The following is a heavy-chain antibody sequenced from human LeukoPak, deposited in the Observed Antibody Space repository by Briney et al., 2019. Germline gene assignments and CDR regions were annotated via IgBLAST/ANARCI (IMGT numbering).Heavy chain of an antibody. V-gene: IGHV5-51*01. D-gene: IGHD3-10*01. CDR1: GYSFTSYW. CDR2: IYPGDSDT. Sequence: GESLKTSCKGSGYSFTSYWTGWVRQMPGKGLGWMGIIYPGDSDTRYSPFFQGQVTISADKSISTAYLQWSSLKASDTAMYYCARQGRFDSGSYPDYWGQGTLVTVSS. CDR3: ARQGRFDSGSYPDY. J-gene: IGHJ4*02.